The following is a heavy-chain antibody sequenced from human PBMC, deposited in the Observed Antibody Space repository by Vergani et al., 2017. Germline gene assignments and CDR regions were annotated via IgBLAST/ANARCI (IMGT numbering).Heavy chain of an antibody. Sequence: QVQLVQSGAEVKKPGSSVKVSCKASGGTFSSYAISWVRQAPGQGLEWMGGIIPIFGTANYAQKFQGRVTITADESTRTAYMELSSLRSEDTAVYYCARAKWGSSYWYFDLWGRGTLVTVSS. CDR2: IIPIFGTA. CDR3: ARAKWGSSYWYFDL. D-gene: IGHD6-6*01. CDR1: GGTFSSYA. V-gene: IGHV1-69*01. J-gene: IGHJ2*01.